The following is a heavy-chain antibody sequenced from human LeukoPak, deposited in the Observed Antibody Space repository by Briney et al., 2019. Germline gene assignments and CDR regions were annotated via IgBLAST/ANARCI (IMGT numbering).Heavy chain of an antibody. CDR2: ISAHNGNT. D-gene: IGHD6-13*01. CDR3: VRDRYWVAGTGWFDA. J-gene: IGHJ5*02. V-gene: IGHV1-18*01. Sequence: GASVKVSCKXSGYIFSNYGISWVRQAPGQGLEWMGWISAHNGNTNYAQKFQGRVSMTTDTSTTTAHMELRTLRSDDTAVYYCVRDRYWVAGTGWFDAWGQGTLVTVSS. CDR1: GYIFSNYG.